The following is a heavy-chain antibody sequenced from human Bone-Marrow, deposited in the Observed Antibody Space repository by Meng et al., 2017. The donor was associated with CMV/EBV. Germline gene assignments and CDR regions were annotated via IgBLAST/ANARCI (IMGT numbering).Heavy chain of an antibody. CDR3: ARDRNRGGYNSPLNY. J-gene: IGHJ4*02. V-gene: IGHV1-2*02. D-gene: IGHD5-24*01. Sequence: ASVKVSCKASGYTFTGYYMHWVRQAPGQGLEWMGWINPNSGGTNYAQKFQGRVTMTRDTSISTAYMELSRLRSDDTAVYYCARDRNRGGYNSPLNYWGQGTLVTVSS. CDR2: INPNSGGT. CDR1: GYTFTGYY.